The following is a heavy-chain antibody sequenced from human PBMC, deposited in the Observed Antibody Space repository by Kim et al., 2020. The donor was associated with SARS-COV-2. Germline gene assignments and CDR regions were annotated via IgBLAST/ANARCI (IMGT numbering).Heavy chain of an antibody. CDR2: INPSGGST. Sequence: ASVKVSCKASGYTFTSYYMHWVRQAPGQGLEWMGIINPSGGSTSYAQKFQGRVTMTRDTSTSTVYMELSSLRSEDTAVYYCAREGGEVPIYYYGMDVWGQGTTVTVSS. CDR1: GYTFTSYY. CDR3: AREGGEVPIYYYGMDV. J-gene: IGHJ6*02. V-gene: IGHV1-46*01. D-gene: IGHD3-16*01.